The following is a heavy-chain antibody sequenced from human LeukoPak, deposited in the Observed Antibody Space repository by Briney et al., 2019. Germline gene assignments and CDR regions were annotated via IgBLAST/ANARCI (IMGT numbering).Heavy chain of an antibody. D-gene: IGHD5-24*01. CDR1: GGSISSGSYY. J-gene: IGHJ3*02. CDR2: IYYSGST. V-gene: IGHV4-39*07. CDR3: AKGRGVEMARDAFDI. Sequence: SETLSLTCTVSGGSISSGSYYWGWIRQPPGKGLEWIGSIYYSGSTYYNPSLKSRVTISVDTSKNQFSLKLSSVTAADTAVYYCAKGRGVEMARDAFDIWGQGTMVTVSS.